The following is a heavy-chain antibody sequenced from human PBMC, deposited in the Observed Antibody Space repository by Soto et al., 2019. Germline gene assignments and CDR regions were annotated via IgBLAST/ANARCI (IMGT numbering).Heavy chain of an antibody. CDR2: IIPILGIA. J-gene: IGHJ4*02. CDR3: ASAAYSGCYYWTVDY. V-gene: IGHV1-69*02. CDR1: GGTFSSYT. Sequence: QVQLVQSGAEVKKPGSSVKVSCKASGGTFSSYTISWVRQAPGQGLEWMGRIIPILGIANYAQKLQGSVKIXXEXSXXTADMEPSRLRSEDTAVYHCASAAYSGCYYWTVDYWVQGTLVTVSS. D-gene: IGHD1-26*01.